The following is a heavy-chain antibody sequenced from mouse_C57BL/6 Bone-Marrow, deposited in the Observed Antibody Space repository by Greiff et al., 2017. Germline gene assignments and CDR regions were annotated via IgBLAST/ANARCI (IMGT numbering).Heavy chain of an antibody. CDR3: ARSITTVVATSAMDY. J-gene: IGHJ4*01. Sequence: QVQLQQSGAELARPGASVKLSCKASGYTFTSYGISWVKQSTGQGLEWIGEIYPRSGNTYYNEKFKGKATLTADKSSSTAYMELRSLTSEDSAVYFCARSITTVVATSAMDYWGQGTSVTVSS. CDR1: GYTFTSYG. CDR2: IYPRSGNT. V-gene: IGHV1-81*01. D-gene: IGHD1-1*01.